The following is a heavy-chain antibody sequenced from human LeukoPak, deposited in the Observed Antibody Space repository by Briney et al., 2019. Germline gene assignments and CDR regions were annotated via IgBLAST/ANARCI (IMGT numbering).Heavy chain of an antibody. D-gene: IGHD6-19*01. Sequence: EGSLRLSCAASGFTFSSYAMHWVRQAPGKGLEWVAVISFDGSQKFYADSVKGRLTISRDNSKNTLYLQMNSLRAEDTAVYYCAKARYSSGWSDFDHWGQGTLVTVSS. CDR3: AKARYSSGWSDFDH. CDR1: GFTFSSYA. CDR2: ISFDGSQK. J-gene: IGHJ4*02. V-gene: IGHV3-30*18.